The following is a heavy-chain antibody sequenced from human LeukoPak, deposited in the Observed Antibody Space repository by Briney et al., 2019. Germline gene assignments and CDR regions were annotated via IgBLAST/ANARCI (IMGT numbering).Heavy chain of an antibody. CDR2: ISYDGSNK. V-gene: IGHV3-30-3*01. D-gene: IGHD5-12*01. CDR3: ARDSPDIVATIKCYFDY. Sequence: GGSLRLSCAASGFTFSGYAMHWVRQAPGKGLEWVAVISYDGSNKYYADSVKGRFTISRDNSKNTLYLQMNSLRAEDTAVYYCARDSPDIVATIKCYFDYWGQGTLVTVSS. J-gene: IGHJ4*02. CDR1: GFTFSGYA.